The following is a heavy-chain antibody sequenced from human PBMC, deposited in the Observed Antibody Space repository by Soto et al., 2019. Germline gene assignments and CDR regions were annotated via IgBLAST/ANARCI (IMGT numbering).Heavy chain of an antibody. CDR1: GFTFSSYA. J-gene: IGHJ6*02. CDR2: ISGSGGST. Sequence: GESLRLSCAASGFTFSSYAMSWVRQAPGKGLEWVSAISGSGGSTHYADSVKGRFTLSRDNSKNTLYLQMNSLRAEDTAVYYCANIAADGTYYYYYGMDVWGQGTTVTVSS. V-gene: IGHV3-23*01. D-gene: IGHD6-13*01. CDR3: ANIAADGTYYYYYGMDV.